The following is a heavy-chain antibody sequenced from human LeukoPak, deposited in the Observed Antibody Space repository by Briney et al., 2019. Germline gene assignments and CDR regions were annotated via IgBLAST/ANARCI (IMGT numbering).Heavy chain of an antibody. Sequence: SETLSLTCTVSGGSISSSSYYWGWIRQPPGRGLEWIGSIYYSGSTYYNPSLKSRVTISVDTSKNQFSLKLSSVTAADTAVYYCARQGPMIDVTFDYWGQGTLVTVSP. D-gene: IGHD3-16*01. CDR2: IYYSGST. V-gene: IGHV4-39*01. J-gene: IGHJ4*02. CDR1: GGSISSSSYY. CDR3: ARQGPMIDVTFDY.